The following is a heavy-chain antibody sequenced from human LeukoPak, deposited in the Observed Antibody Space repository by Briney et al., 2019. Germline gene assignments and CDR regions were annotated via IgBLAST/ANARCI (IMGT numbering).Heavy chain of an antibody. Sequence: RGSLRLSCAASGSSVADYGMSWVRQAPGKGLEWVSGINWSGESTGYADSVKGRFTISRDNAENALYLQMNSLRAEDTALYYCARDLSASWYSLGYWGRGTLVTVSS. CDR1: GSSVADYG. J-gene: IGHJ4*02. V-gene: IGHV3-20*04. CDR3: ARDLSASWYSLGY. D-gene: IGHD6-13*01. CDR2: INWSGEST.